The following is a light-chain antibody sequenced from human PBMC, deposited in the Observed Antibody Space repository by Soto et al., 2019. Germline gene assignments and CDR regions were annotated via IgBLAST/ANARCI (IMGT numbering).Light chain of an antibody. V-gene: IGLV2-11*01. CDR1: SNDVGAYNF. J-gene: IGLJ2*01. CDR2: DVT. Sequence: QSALTQPRSVSGSPGQSVTISCTGTSNDVGAYNFVSWYQQPPGKAPKLMIYDVTKRPSGVPDRFSGSKSDNTASLTISGLQAEDEADYYCCSYAGSSSFRVLFGGGTKLTVL. CDR3: CSYAGSSSFRVL.